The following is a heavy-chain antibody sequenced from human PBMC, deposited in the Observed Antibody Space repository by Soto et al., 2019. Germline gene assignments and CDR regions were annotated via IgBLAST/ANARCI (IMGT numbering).Heavy chain of an antibody. D-gene: IGHD1-1*01. CDR1: GGSFSGYY. Sequence: QVQLQQWGAGLLKPSETLSLTCAVYGGSFSGYYWSWIRQPPGKGLEWIGEINHSGSTNYNPSLTSRVTISVDTSKNQFSLKLSSVTAADTAVYYCARDSSRLETHFDYWGQGTLVTVSS. V-gene: IGHV4-34*01. CDR3: ARDSSRLETHFDY. CDR2: INHSGST. J-gene: IGHJ4*02.